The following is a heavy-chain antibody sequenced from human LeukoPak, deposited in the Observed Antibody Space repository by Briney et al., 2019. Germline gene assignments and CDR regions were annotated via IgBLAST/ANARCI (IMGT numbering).Heavy chain of an antibody. CDR1: GFTVSSNY. D-gene: IGHD3-10*01. CDR2: IYSGGSI. Sequence: GGSLRLSCAASGFTVSSNYMSWVRQAPGKGLEWVSVIYSGGSIYYADSVKGRFTISRDNSKNTLYLQMNSLRAEDTAVYYCARGKYGSGSYGAFDIWGQGTMVTVSS. CDR3: ARGKYGSGSYGAFDI. V-gene: IGHV3-53*01. J-gene: IGHJ3*02.